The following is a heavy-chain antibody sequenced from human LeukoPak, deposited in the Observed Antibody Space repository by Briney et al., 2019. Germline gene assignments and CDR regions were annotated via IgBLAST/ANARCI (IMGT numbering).Heavy chain of an antibody. D-gene: IGHD6-19*01. V-gene: IGHV2-5*08. CDR1: GASISSYYW. CDR2: IYWDEDK. J-gene: IGHJ2*01. Sequence: TLSLTCTVSGASISSYYWSWIRQPPGKGLEWLALIYWDEDKHYSPSLKSRLTITKDTSKNQVVLTMTNMDPVDTATYYCPHSPVAGYWFFDLWSRGTLVTVSS. CDR3: PHSPVAGYWFFDL.